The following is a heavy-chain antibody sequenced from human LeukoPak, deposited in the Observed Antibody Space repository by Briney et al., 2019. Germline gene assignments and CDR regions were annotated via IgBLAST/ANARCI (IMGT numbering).Heavy chain of an antibody. CDR1: GFTFSSYG. CDR2: ISYDGGNK. V-gene: IGHV3-30*18. J-gene: IGHJ4*02. Sequence: PGGSLRLSCAASGFTFSSYGMHWVRQAPGKGLEWVAVISYDGGNKYYADSVKGRFTISRDNSKNTLYLQMNSLRAEDTAVYYCAKLTGQSRIAAAEAGDFDYWGQGTLVTVSS. CDR3: AKLTGQSRIAAAEAGDFDY. D-gene: IGHD6-13*01.